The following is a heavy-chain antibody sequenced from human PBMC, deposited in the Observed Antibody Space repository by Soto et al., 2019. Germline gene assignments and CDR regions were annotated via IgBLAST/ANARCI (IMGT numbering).Heavy chain of an antibody. Sequence: PSQTLSLTCAISGDSVSSNTASWNWIRQSPSRGLEWLGRTYFRSKWYNDYAVSVKSRIIINPDTSNNQFSLKVSSVTVADTAVYYCARDLDGLHDDTSGPFPRPGWGQGTLVTVSS. D-gene: IGHD3-22*01. J-gene: IGHJ1*01. CDR1: GDSVSSNTAS. V-gene: IGHV6-1*01. CDR2: TYFRSKWYN. CDR3: ARDLDGLHDDTSGPFPRPG.